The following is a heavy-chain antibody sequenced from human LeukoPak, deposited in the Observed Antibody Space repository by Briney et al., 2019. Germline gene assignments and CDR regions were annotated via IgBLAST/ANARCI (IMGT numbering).Heavy chain of an antibody. D-gene: IGHD1-26*01. CDR2: ISSSSSTI. V-gene: IGHV3-48*02. Sequence: GGSLRLSCAASGLNFNGYSMNWVRRAPGKGLEWVSYISSSSSTIYYADSVKGRFTISRDNAKNSLYLQMNSLRDEDTAVYYCARDQEGQIGTWAEMDRFDYWGQGTLVTVSS. J-gene: IGHJ4*02. CDR1: GLNFNGYS. CDR3: ARDQEGQIGTWAEMDRFDY.